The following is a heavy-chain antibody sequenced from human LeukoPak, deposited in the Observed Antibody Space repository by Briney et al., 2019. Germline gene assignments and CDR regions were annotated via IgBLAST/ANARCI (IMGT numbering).Heavy chain of an antibody. CDR1: GGTFSSYA. CDR2: SIPILGIA. V-gene: IGHV1-69*04. CDR3: ARGTYDILTGYQEGYFDY. Sequence: ASVKVSCKASGGTFSSYAISWVRQAPGQGLEWMGRSIPILGIANDAQKVQGRGTITADKSTSTAYMELSSLRSEDTAVYYCARGTYDILTGYQEGYFDYWGQGTLVTVSS. J-gene: IGHJ4*02. D-gene: IGHD3-9*01.